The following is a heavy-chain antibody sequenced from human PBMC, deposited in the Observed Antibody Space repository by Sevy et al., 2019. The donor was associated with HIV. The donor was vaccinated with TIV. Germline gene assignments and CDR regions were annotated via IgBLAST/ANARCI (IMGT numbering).Heavy chain of an antibody. V-gene: IGHV3-21*06. CDR3: ARDKTILEGRYGMDV. CDR2: ISTSSGYI. J-gene: IGHJ6*02. D-gene: IGHD3-3*01. Sequence: GGSLRLSCAASGFTFSNYNINWVRQSPGKGLEWVSFISTSSGYIYYADSVKGRFTISRDNAKNLLYLQMNSLRAEDTAVYYCARDKTILEGRYGMDVWGQGTTVTVSS. CDR1: GFTFSNYN.